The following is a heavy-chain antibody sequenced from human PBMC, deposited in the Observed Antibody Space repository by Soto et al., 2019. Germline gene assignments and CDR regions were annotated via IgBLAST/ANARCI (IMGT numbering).Heavy chain of an antibody. V-gene: IGHV3-23*01. CDR1: GFSFSTYG. CDR2: VSGGSGVT. D-gene: IGHD1-1*01. Sequence: GGSLRLSCVVSGFSFSTYGVPWVRQAPGKGLEWVCGVSGGSGVTHYTDSVKGRFTISGDDSKNTVYLQMHSLRGEDTAVYYCTRWNGYGDLWGQGTLVTVSS. J-gene: IGHJ5*02. CDR3: TRWNGYGDL.